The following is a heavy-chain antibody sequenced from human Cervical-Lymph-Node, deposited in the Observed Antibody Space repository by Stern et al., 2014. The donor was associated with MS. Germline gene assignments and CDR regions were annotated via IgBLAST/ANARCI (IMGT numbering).Heavy chain of an antibody. CDR3: ARDLALPRIAAFDY. V-gene: IGHV3-21*01. CDR2: ISSSSSYI. CDR1: GFTFSSYS. J-gene: IGHJ4*02. D-gene: IGHD6-6*01. Sequence: EVQLVESGGGLVKPGGSLRLSCAASGFTFSSYSMNWVRQAPGKGLEWVSSISSSSSYIYYADSVKGRFTISRDNAKNSLYLQMNSLRAEDTAVYYCARDLALPRIAAFDYWGQGTLVTVSS.